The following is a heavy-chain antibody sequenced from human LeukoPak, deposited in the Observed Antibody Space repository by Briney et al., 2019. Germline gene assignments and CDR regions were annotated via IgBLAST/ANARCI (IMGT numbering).Heavy chain of an antibody. D-gene: IGHD3-22*01. CDR1: GFTFGDYV. Sequence: GGSLRLSCTASGFTFGDYVMSWVRQAPGKGLEWVSSISSSSSYIYYADSVKGRFTISRDNAKNSLYLQMNSLRAEDTAVYYCARESGYYLGSSAFDIWGQGTMVTVSS. CDR3: ARESGYYLGSSAFDI. J-gene: IGHJ3*02. CDR2: ISSSSSYI. V-gene: IGHV3-21*01.